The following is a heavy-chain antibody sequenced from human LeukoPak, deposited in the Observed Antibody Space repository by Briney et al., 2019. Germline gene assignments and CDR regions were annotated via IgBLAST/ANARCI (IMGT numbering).Heavy chain of an antibody. CDR1: GGSISSGGYY. CDR3: ARVPTVCGGDCYYPPTDAFDI. V-gene: IGHV4-31*03. D-gene: IGHD2-21*02. J-gene: IGHJ3*02. CDR2: IYYSGST. Sequence: SETLSLTCTASGGSISSGGYYWSWIRQHPGKGLEWIGYIYYSGSTYYNPSLKSRVTISVDTSKNQFSLKLSSVTAADTAVYYCARVPTVCGGDCYYPPTDAFDIWGQGTMVTVSS.